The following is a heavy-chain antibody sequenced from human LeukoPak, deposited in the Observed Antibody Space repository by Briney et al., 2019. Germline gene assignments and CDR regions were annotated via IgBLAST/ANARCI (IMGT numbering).Heavy chain of an antibody. CDR1: GFTFSKYG. V-gene: IGHV3-33*06. J-gene: IGHJ2*01. D-gene: IGHD3-22*01. CDR2: IWYDGSNK. CDR3: ANSGSDVSWYFDL. Sequence: PGRSLRLTCEASGFTFSKYGMHWVRQAPGKCLEWVAVIWYDGSNKYYADSVKGRFTISRDNSKNTLYLQMNSLRAEDTAVYYCANSGSDVSWYFDLWGRGTLVTVSS.